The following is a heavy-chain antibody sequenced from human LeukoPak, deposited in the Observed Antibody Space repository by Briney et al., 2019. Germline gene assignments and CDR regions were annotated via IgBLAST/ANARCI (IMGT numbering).Heavy chain of an antibody. V-gene: IGHV3-21*01. CDR2: ISSSSSYI. J-gene: IGHJ3*02. CDR1: GFTFSSYS. D-gene: IGHD5-18*01. Sequence: GGSLRLSCAASGFTFSSYSMNWVRQAPGKWLEWVSSISSSSSYIYYADSVKGRFTISRDNAKNSLYLQMNSLRAEDTAVYYCARGSFLTPRTAMVRQGDAFDIWGQGTMVTVSS. CDR3: ARGSFLTPRTAMVRQGDAFDI.